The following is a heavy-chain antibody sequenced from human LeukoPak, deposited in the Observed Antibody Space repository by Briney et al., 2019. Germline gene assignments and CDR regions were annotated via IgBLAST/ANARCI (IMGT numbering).Heavy chain of an antibody. J-gene: IGHJ4*02. D-gene: IGHD6-19*01. CDR2: IYPGDSDT. Sequence: RGETLKISCKGSGYTFTSYWIGWVRQMPGKGLEWMGIIYPGDSDTRYSPSFQGQVTISADKSISTAYLQWSSLKASDTAIYYCARYTSGWFMQDYWGQGTLVTVSS. CDR1: GYTFTSYW. CDR3: ARYTSGWFMQDY. V-gene: IGHV5-51*01.